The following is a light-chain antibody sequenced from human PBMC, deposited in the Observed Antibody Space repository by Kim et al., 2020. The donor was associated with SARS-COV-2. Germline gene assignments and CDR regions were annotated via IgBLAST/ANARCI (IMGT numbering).Light chain of an antibody. CDR2: LNSDGSH. J-gene: IGLJ3*02. CDR3: QTWGTGTGV. CDR1: NGHSSYA. Sequence: ASVKPTSTPSNGHSSYAIEGHQQQPEKGPRYLMKLNSDGSHSKGDGIPVRFSGSSSGAERYLTISSLQSEDEADYYCQTWGTGTGVFGGGTKLTVL. V-gene: IGLV4-69*01.